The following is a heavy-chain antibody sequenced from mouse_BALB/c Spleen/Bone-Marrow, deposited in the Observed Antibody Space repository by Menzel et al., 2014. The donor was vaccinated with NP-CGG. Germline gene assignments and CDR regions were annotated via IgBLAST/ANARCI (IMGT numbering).Heavy chain of an antibody. J-gene: IGHJ3*01. CDR2: IDPSNGNT. Sequence: EVKLVESGAELVKPGASVKLSCTASGFNIKDTFMHWVKQRPDQGLEWIGRIDPSNGNTKYDPKFQGKATIKADTSSNTTYLQENSLTSEDTAVYYCAGSWRYFDYVAYWGQGTLVTVSA. V-gene: IGHV14-3*02. CDR3: AGSWRYFDYVAY. CDR1: GFNIKDTF. D-gene: IGHD2-4*01.